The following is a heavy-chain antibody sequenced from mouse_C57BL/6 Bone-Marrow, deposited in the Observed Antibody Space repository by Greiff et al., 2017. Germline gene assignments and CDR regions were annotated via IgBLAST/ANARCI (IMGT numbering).Heavy chain of an antibody. CDR3: ARMGLGRSYYFDY. Sequence: VQLQQPGAELVKPGASVKLSCKASGYTFTSYWMQWVKQRPGQGLEWIGEIDPSDSYTNYNQKFKGKATLTVDTSSSTAYMQLSSLTSEDSAVYYCARMGLGRSYYFDYWGQGTTLTVSS. D-gene: IGHD4-1*01. CDR1: GYTFTSYW. CDR2: IDPSDSYT. J-gene: IGHJ2*01. V-gene: IGHV1-50*01.